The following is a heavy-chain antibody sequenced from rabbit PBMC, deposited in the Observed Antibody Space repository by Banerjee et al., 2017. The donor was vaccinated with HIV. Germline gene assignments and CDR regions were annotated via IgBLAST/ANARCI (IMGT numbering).Heavy chain of an antibody. J-gene: IGHJ4*01. CDR1: GLDFSSSYW. CDR3: ARDLAGAIGWNFNL. D-gene: IGHD4-1*01. V-gene: IGHV1S40*01. Sequence: QSLEESGGDLVKPGASLTLTCTASGLDFSSSYWICWVRQAPGKGLEWIACIYTSSGSTYHATWAKGRFTISKMPSTTVTLQMTSLTAADTATYFCARDLAGAIGWNFNLWGPGTLVTVS. CDR2: IYTSSGST.